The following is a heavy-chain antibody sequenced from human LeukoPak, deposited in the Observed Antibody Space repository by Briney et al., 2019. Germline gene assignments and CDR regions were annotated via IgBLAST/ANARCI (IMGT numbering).Heavy chain of an antibody. Sequence: PGGSLRLSCAASGFTFSRYWMSWVRQAPGKVLEWVATIKQDGSDEYYVDSVKGRFTISRDNAKNSLYLQIDGLRAEDTAVYHCARKLYYYDTSPAGWFDPWGQGTLVTVSS. CDR3: ARKLYYYDTSPAGWFDP. D-gene: IGHD3-22*01. V-gene: IGHV3-7*01. CDR2: IKQDGSDE. CDR1: GFTFSRYW. J-gene: IGHJ5*02.